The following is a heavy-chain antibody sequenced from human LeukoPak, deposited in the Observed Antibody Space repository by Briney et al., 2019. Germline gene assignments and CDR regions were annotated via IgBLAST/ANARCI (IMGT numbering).Heavy chain of an antibody. D-gene: IGHD3-22*01. J-gene: IGHJ5*02. CDR1: GGTFNNYT. CDR3: ARMSYYDSSGDNWFDP. Sequence: ASVKVSCKASGGTFNNYTISWVRQAPGQGLEWMGGIIPIFGTANYAQKFQGRVTMTRDTSISTAYMELSSLRSEDTAVYYCARMSYYDSSGDNWFDPWGQGTLVTVSS. CDR2: IIPIFGTA. V-gene: IGHV1-69*05.